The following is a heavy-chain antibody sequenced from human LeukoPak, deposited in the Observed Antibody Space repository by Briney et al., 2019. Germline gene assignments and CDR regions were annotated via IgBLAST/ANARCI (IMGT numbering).Heavy chain of an antibody. V-gene: IGHV3-9*01. CDR3: AKARTVTTISGMDV. CDR2: ISWNRGSI. CDR1: GFTFDDYA. D-gene: IGHD4-17*01. Sequence: PGGSLRLSCAASGFTFDDYAMHWVRQAPGKGLEWVSGISWNRGSIGYADSVTGRFTISRDNAKNSLYLQMNSLRAEDTALYYCAKARTVTTISGMDVWGQGTTVTVSS. J-gene: IGHJ6*02.